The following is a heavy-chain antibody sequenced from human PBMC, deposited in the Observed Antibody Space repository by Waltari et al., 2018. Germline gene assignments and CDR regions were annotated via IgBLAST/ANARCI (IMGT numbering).Heavy chain of an antibody. Sequence: QVQLQESGPGLVKPSETLSLTCTVSGGSISSYYWSWIRQPPGKGLEWIGYIYYSWSTNDNPSLKSRVTISVDTSKNQFSLKLSSVTAADTAVYYCAREDYYGSGSYSRRYYYYMDVWGKGTTVTVSS. CDR3: AREDYYGSGSYSRRYYYYMDV. CDR2: IYYSWST. D-gene: IGHD3-10*01. CDR1: GGSISSYY. J-gene: IGHJ6*03. V-gene: IGHV4-59*01.